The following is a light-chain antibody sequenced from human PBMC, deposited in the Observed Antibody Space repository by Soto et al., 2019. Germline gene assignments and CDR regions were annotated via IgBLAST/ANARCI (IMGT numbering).Light chain of an antibody. V-gene: IGKV4-1*01. CDR2: WAS. CDR3: QQYYSTPYT. CDR1: QSVLYSSNNKNY. J-gene: IGKJ2*01. Sequence: DIVMTQSPDSLAVSLGERATINCKSSQSVLYSSNNKNYLAWYQQKPGQPPRLLIYWASTRESGVPDRFSSSGSVTDFTLTISSLQAEDVAVYYCQQYYSTPYTFGQWTKLEIK.